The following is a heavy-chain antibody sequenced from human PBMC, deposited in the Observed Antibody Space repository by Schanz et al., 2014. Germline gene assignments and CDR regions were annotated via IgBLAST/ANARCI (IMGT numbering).Heavy chain of an antibody. Sequence: EVQLVESGGGLVQPGGSLRLSCAASGFTFSSYAMSWVRQAPGKGLEWVSFIYIGGNTYYADSVKGRFTISRDNFKGALYLQMSSLRAEDTAVYYCARKMKLGVYGGKGHDSLDIWGQGTMVTVSS. J-gene: IGHJ3*02. CDR1: GFTFSSYA. CDR2: FIYIGGNT. D-gene: IGHD4-17*01. V-gene: IGHV3-23*04. CDR3: ARKMKLGVYGGKGHDSLDI.